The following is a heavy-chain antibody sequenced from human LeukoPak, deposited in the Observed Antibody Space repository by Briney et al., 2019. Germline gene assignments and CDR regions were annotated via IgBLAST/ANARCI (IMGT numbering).Heavy chain of an antibody. CDR1: GFTFSSYA. Sequence: GESLGLSCAASGFTFSSYAMSWVRQAPGKGLEWVSAISGSGGSTYYADSVKGRFTISRDNSKNTLYLQMNSLRAEDTAVYYCAKDGLGAAAGTGFWWGQGTMVTVSS. J-gene: IGHJ3*01. CDR3: AKDGLGAAAGTGFW. D-gene: IGHD6-13*01. CDR2: ISGSGGST. V-gene: IGHV3-23*01.